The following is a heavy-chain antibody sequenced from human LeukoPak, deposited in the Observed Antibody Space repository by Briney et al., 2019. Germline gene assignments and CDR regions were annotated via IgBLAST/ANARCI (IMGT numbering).Heavy chain of an antibody. Sequence: GGSLRLSCAAPGFTFRSYAMHWVRQAPGKGREWVAVISYDGSNKYYADSVKGRFTISRDNSKNTLYLQMNSLRAEDTAVYYCARDALEQQLARGWFDPWGQGTLVTVSS. CDR2: ISYDGSNK. CDR1: GFTFRSYA. J-gene: IGHJ5*02. CDR3: ARDALEQQLARGWFDP. V-gene: IGHV3-30-3*01. D-gene: IGHD6-13*01.